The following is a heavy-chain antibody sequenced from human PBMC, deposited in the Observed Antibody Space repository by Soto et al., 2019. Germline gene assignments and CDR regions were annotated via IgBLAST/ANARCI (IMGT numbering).Heavy chain of an antibody. Sequence: EVQLVESGEGLVQPGRSLRLSCAASGFTFDDYAMHWVRQAPGKGLEWVSGISWNSGSIGYADSVKGRFTISRDNAKNSLYLHMNSLRAEDTALYYCAKDLGSSGWFDYWGQGTLVTVSS. V-gene: IGHV3-9*01. J-gene: IGHJ5*01. CDR3: AKDLGSSGWFDY. CDR2: ISWNSGSI. CDR1: GFTFDDYA. D-gene: IGHD6-19*01.